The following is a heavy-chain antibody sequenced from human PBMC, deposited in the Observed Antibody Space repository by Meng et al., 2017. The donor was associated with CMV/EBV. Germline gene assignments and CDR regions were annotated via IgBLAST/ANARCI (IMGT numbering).Heavy chain of an antibody. V-gene: IGHV3-30*02. D-gene: IGHD3-3*01. CDR2: IRYDGSNK. Sequence: MHWVRQAPGKGLEWVASIRYDGSNKYYADSVKGRFTISRDNSKNTLYLQMNSLRAEDTAVYYCAKSEPPQITIFGVVIASDDYYFDYWGQGTLVTVSS. J-gene: IGHJ4*02. CDR3: AKSEPPQITIFGVVIASDDYYFDY.